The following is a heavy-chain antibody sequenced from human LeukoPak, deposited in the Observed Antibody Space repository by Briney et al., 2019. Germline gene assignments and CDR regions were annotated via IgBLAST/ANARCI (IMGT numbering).Heavy chain of an antibody. Sequence: SETLSLTCTVSGGSISSSSYYWGWIRQPPGKGLEWIGSIYYSGSTYYNPSHKSRVTISVDTSKNQFSLKLSSVTAADTAVYYCARHLGELLYPYFDYWGQGTLVTVSS. D-gene: IGHD1-26*01. CDR1: GGSISSSSYY. CDR2: IYYSGST. CDR3: ARHLGELLYPYFDY. J-gene: IGHJ4*02. V-gene: IGHV4-39*01.